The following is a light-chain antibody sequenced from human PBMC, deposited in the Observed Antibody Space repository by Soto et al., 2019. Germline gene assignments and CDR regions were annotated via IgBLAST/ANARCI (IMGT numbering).Light chain of an antibody. CDR1: SSDVGGYNY. V-gene: IGLV2-14*01. J-gene: IGLJ1*01. CDR3: DSYTSSRAYV. CDR2: EVS. Sequence: QSALTQPASVSGSPGQSITISGTGTSSDVGGYNYVSWYQQQAGKAPKLIIPEVSNRPSGVSNRFSGSKSGNTASLTISGLQAEDEADYYCDSYTSSRAYVFGIGTKVTVL.